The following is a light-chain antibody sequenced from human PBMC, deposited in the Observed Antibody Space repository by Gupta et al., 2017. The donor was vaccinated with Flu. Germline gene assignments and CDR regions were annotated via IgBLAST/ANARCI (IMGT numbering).Light chain of an antibody. CDR1: SSDVGGYNY. Sequence: QSALTQPASVSGSPGQSINISCPGTSSDVGGYNYVSWYQQHPGKAPKLMIYEVSNRPSGVSNRFSGSKSGNTASLTISGLQAEDEADYYCSSYTSSSTPSVVFGGGTKLTVL. CDR2: EVS. J-gene: IGLJ2*01. V-gene: IGLV2-14*01. CDR3: SSYTSSSTPSVV.